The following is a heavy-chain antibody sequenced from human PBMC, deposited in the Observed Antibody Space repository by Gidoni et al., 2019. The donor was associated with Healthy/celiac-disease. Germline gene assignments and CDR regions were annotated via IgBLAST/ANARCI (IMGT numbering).Heavy chain of an antibody. CDR3: AKVLLEWLFEFDY. J-gene: IGHJ4*02. D-gene: IGHD3-3*01. V-gene: IGHV3-30*18. CDR2: ISYDGSNK. Sequence: QVQLVESGGGVVQPGRSLRLSCAASGFPFSSYGMHWVRQAPGKGLEWVAVISYDGSNKYYADSVKGRFTISRDNSKNTLYLQMNSLIAEDTAVYYCAKVLLEWLFEFDYWGQGTLVTVSS. CDR1: GFPFSSYG.